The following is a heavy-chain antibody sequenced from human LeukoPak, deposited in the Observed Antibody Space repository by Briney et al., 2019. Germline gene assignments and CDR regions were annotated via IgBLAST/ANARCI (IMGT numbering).Heavy chain of an antibody. V-gene: IGHV4-38-2*01. CDR1: GYSISTAYY. CDR3: ASRVITNPW. Sequence: PSETLSLTCAVSGYSISTAYYWGWIRQPPGEGLEWIGSIYRTGNTHYNPSLKDRVTLSVDTSKNQFSLNLRSMTAADTAVYYCASRVITNPWWGRGTLVTVSS. J-gene: IGHJ4*02. CDR2: IYRTGNT. D-gene: IGHD1-1*01.